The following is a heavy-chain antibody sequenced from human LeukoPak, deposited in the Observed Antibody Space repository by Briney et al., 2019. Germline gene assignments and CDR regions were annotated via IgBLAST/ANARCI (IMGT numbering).Heavy chain of an antibody. CDR3: AKDKGYSYGPRGYYGMDV. J-gene: IGHJ6*02. CDR2: VSWNSGRI. CDR1: GFTFDDYA. D-gene: IGHD5-18*01. V-gene: IGHV3-9*01. Sequence: GGSLRLSCAASGFTFDDYAMHWVRQAPGKGLEWVSGVSWNSGRIGYADSVKGRFTISRDNAKNSLYLQMSSLRAEDTALYYCAKDKGYSYGPRGYYGMDVWGQGTTVTVSS.